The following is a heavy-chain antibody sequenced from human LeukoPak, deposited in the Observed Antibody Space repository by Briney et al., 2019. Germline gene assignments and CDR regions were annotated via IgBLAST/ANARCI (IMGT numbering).Heavy chain of an antibody. D-gene: IGHD3-10*01. CDR2: IWYDGSNK. CDR3: ARDYGSGSYYTAPGWFDP. V-gene: IGHV3-33*01. Sequence: GGPLRLSCAASGFTFSSYGMHWLRQAPGKGLEWVAVIWYDGSNKYYADSVKGRFTISRDNSKNTLYLQMNSLRAEDTAVYYCARDYGSGSYYTAPGWFDPWGQGTLVTVSS. J-gene: IGHJ5*02. CDR1: GFTFSSYG.